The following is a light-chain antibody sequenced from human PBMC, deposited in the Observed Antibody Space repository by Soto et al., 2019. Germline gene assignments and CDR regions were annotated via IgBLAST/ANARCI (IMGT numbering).Light chain of an antibody. J-gene: IGLJ2*01. CDR1: SSDIGGFNF. V-gene: IGLV2-14*01. CDR3: GSYTSTTTVVV. CDR2: EVS. Sequence: QSALTQPASVSGSPGQSITISCTGTSSDIGGFNFVSWYQHHPGSAPQLIIYEVSIRPSGVSSRFSASKSGNTASLTISGLQPEDEADYFCGSYTSTTTVVVFGGGTKVTVL.